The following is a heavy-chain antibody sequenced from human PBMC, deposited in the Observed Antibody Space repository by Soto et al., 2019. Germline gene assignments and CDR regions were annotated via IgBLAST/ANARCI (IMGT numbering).Heavy chain of an antibody. CDR2: IIPIFGTA. J-gene: IGHJ4*02. CDR3: ASPGLLINYDFWSGYYRFDY. D-gene: IGHD3-3*01. Sequence: QVQLVQSGAEVKKPGSSVKVSCKASGGTFSSYAISWVRQAPGQGLEWMGGIIPIFGTANYAQKFQGRVTITADKSTSTGYMELSSLRSEDTAVYYCASPGLLINYDFWSGYYRFDYWGQGTLVTVSS. V-gene: IGHV1-69*06. CDR1: GGTFSSYA.